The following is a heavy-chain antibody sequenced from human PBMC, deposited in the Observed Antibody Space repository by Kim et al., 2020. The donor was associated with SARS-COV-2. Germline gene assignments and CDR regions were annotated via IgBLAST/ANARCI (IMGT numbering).Heavy chain of an antibody. V-gene: IGHV4-59*01. J-gene: IGHJ1*01. Sequence: SETLSLTCTVSGGSISSYYWSWIRQPPGKGLEWIGYIYYSGSTNYNPSLKSRVTISVDTSKNQFSLKLSSVTAADTAVYYCARGGVRGVIQHWGQGTLVTVSS. CDR3: ARGGVRGVIQH. CDR2: IYYSGST. CDR1: GGSISSYY. D-gene: IGHD3-10*01.